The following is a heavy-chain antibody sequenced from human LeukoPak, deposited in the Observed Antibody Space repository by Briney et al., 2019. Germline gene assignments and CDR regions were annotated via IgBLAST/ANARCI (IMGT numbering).Heavy chain of an antibody. J-gene: IGHJ1*01. D-gene: IGHD1-14*01. V-gene: IGHV1-69*13. CDR1: GGTFSNYA. CDR3: ARDSSEIRSLIVH. CDR2: ITPLFGTA. Sequence: ASVKVSCKASGGTFSNYAINWVRQAPGQGLEWMGGITPLFGTAKYAQKFQGRVTIIADESTSTAYMELNSLRSEDTAVYYCARDSSEIRSLIVHWGQGTLVTVSS.